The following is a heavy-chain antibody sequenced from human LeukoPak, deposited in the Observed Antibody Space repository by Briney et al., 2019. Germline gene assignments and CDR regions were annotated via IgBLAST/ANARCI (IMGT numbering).Heavy chain of an antibody. J-gene: IGHJ3*02. CDR2: ISPSSSYI. D-gene: IGHD6-13*01. V-gene: IGHV3-21*01. Sequence: PGGSLRLSCAASGFTFSTYNINWVRQAPGKGLEWVSSISPSSSYIYYADSVKGRFTISRDNAKNSLYLQMNSLRAEDTAVYYCARDRYSTSLDAFDIWGQGTMATVSS. CDR3: ARDRYSTSLDAFDI. CDR1: GFTFSTYN.